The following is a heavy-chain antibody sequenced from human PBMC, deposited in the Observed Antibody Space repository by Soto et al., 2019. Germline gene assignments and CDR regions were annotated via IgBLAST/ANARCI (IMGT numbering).Heavy chain of an antibody. D-gene: IGHD5-18*01. Sequence: PGGSLRLSCAASGFTFSYSYMSWIRQAPGKGLEWVSTIRSTTGYTNYAASVKGRFTVSRDNAENSLSLQMNALRADDTAVYYCARRGYTFGYDYWGRGTLVTVSS. V-gene: IGHV3-11*06. CDR3: ARRGYTFGYDY. CDR2: IRSTTGYT. CDR1: GFTFSYSY. J-gene: IGHJ4*02.